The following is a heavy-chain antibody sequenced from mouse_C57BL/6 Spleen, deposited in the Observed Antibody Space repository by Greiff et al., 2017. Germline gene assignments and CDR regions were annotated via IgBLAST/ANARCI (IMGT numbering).Heavy chain of an antibody. CDR3: ARGTTDWYFDV. D-gene: IGHD1-1*01. V-gene: IGHV5-16*01. CDR2: INYDGSST. CDR1: GFTFSDYY. Sequence: DVKLVESEGGLVQPGSSMKLSCTASGFTFSDYYMAWVRQVPEKGLEWVANINYDGSSTYYLDSLKSRFIISRDNAKNILYLQMSSLKSEDTATYYCARGTTDWYFDVWGTGTTVTVSS. J-gene: IGHJ1*03.